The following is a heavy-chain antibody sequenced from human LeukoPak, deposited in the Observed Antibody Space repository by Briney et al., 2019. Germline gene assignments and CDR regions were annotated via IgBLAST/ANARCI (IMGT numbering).Heavy chain of an antibody. Sequence: GGSLRLSCAASGFTFSSYEMNWVRQAPGKGLEWVSYISSSGSTIYYADSVKGRFTISRDNAKNSLYLQMNSLRAEDTAVYYCARDRIGDSGWLFDYWGQGTLVTVSS. D-gene: IGHD6-19*01. J-gene: IGHJ4*02. V-gene: IGHV3-48*03. CDR1: GFTFSSYE. CDR2: ISSSGSTI. CDR3: ARDRIGDSGWLFDY.